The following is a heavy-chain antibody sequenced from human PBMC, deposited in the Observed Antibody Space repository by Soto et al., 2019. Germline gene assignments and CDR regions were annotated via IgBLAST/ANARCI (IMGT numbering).Heavy chain of an antibody. Sequence: PGGSLRLSCAASGFPFNSYGIHWVRQAPGKGLEWVTLISFDGSKKYYADSVKDRFTISRDNSKNTLYLQMNSLRAEDTAVYYCAKDHVAGHGSGNYYSSGFDSWGQGTLVTVSS. CDR1: GFPFNSYG. J-gene: IGHJ4*02. CDR3: AKDHVAGHGSGNYYSSGFDS. V-gene: IGHV3-30*18. D-gene: IGHD3-22*01. CDR2: ISFDGSKK.